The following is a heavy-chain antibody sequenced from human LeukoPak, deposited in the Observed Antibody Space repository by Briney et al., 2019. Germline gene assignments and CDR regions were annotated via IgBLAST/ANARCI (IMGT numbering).Heavy chain of an antibody. CDR2: ISIFNTI. Sequence: PGGSLRLSCATSGFTFSTYEMNWVCQAPGKGLEWISYISIFNTIYYADSVRGRFAISRDNAQSSLYLHLNSLRAEDTAVYYCARGTAWERTFDYWGQGTLVTVSS. D-gene: IGHD1-26*01. CDR1: GFTFSTYE. V-gene: IGHV3-48*03. J-gene: IGHJ4*02. CDR3: ARGTAWERTFDY.